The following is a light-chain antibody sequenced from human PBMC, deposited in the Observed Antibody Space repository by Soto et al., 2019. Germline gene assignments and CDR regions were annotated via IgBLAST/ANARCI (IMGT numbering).Light chain of an antibody. CDR3: QHYNSYPYT. Sequence: DIQMTQSPSTLSASVGDRVTITCRASQTISTWLAWYQQRPGKAPNLLIYKASSLESGVSSSFSGSGAGTKFTLTISNLQPDDFATYYCQHYNSYPYTFGQGTKLEIK. V-gene: IGKV1-5*03. CDR1: QTISTW. J-gene: IGKJ2*01. CDR2: KAS.